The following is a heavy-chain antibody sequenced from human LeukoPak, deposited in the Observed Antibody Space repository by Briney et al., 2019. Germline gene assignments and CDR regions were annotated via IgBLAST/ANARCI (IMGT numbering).Heavy chain of an antibody. Sequence: SETLSLTCAVYGGSFSGYYWSWIRQPPGKGLEWIGEINHSGSTNYNPSLKSRVTISVDTSKNQFSLKLSSVTAADTAVYYCATHYDYGDYRAIDYWGQGTLVTVSS. D-gene: IGHD4-17*01. CDR2: INHSGST. CDR1: GGSFSGYY. CDR3: ATHYDYGDYRAIDY. V-gene: IGHV4-34*01. J-gene: IGHJ4*02.